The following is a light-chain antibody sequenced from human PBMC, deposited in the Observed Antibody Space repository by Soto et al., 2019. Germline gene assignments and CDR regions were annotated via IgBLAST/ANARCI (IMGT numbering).Light chain of an antibody. CDR2: KIS. V-gene: IGKV2-30*02. CDR1: QSLVHTPRNTF. Sequence: EVVLTQSPVSLPVSLGRPASISCRSSQSLVHTPRNTFLSWFVQRPGQPPSSLLYKISNRASGVPDRFSGSGSGSDFTLQIARVEAEDVGIYYCMQYTHWPHSFGQGTKLEIK. J-gene: IGKJ2*01. CDR3: MQYTHWPHS.